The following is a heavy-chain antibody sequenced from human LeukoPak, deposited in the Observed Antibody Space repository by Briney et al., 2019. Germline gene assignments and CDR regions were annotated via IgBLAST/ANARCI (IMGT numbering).Heavy chain of an antibody. V-gene: IGHV1-24*01. CDR2: FDPEDGET. CDR3: ATPGPRGIAAAGTPIDY. D-gene: IGHD6-13*01. CDR1: GYTFTSYY. J-gene: IGHJ4*02. Sequence: ASVKVSCKASGYTFTSYYMHWVRQAPGKGLEWMGGFDPEDGETIYAQKFQGRVTMTEDTSTDTAYMELSSLRSEDTAVYYCATPGPRGIAAAGTPIDYWGQGTLVTVSS.